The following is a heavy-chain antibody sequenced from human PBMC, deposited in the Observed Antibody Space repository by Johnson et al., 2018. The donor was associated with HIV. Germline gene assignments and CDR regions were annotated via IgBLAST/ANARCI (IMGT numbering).Heavy chain of an antibody. J-gene: IGHJ3*01. CDR2: IYNGGNT. V-gene: IGHV3-53*01. CDR1: GFTVSGNY. CDR3: ARQPWDAFDV. Sequence: VQLVESGGGLIQPGGSLRLYCAASGFTVSGNYMSWVRQAPGKGLEWVSVIYNGGNTYHIDSVKGRFTLSRDNAKNTLFLQMNNLRVEDTAVYYCARQPWDAFDVWGRGTMVTVSS.